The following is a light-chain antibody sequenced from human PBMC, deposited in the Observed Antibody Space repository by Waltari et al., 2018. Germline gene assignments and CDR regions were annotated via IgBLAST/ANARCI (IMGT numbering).Light chain of an antibody. Sequence: DIEMTKSTSTLSASIGDRVTITFGASQSISRWLAWYQQKPGKAPKLLIYKASSLESGVPSRFSGSGSGTEFTLTINSLQPEDFATYFCQQYKSYSTFGPGTKVDI. V-gene: IGKV1-5*03. CDR1: QSISRW. CDR3: QQYKSYST. J-gene: IGKJ3*01. CDR2: KAS.